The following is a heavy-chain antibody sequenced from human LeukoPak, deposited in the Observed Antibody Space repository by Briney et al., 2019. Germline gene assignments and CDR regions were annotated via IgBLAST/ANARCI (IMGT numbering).Heavy chain of an antibody. CDR1: GFTFRTYA. D-gene: IGHD3-10*02. J-gene: IGHJ3*02. CDR3: AKCSAGYYNDAFDI. V-gene: IGHV3-23*01. Sequence: PGGSLRLSCAASGFTFRTYAMSWVRQAPGKGLEWVSYISGGGAKRHYSDSVKGRFTISRDNPKNTLYLQINNLRAEDTAMYYCAKCSAGYYNDAFDIWGRGTMVTVSS. CDR2: ISGGGAKR.